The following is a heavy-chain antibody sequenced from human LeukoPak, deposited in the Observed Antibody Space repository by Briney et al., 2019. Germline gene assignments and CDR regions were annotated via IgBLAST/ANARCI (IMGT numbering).Heavy chain of an antibody. CDR2: ISYDGSNK. D-gene: IGHD3-22*01. CDR1: AFTLSSYA. Sequence: SGGSLRLSAAASAFTLSSYARHWVRNAPGKGLVGGAVISYDGSNKYYADSVKGRFTISRDNSKNTLYLPMNSLRAEDTAVYYCAKNYYDSSGYLDYWGQGTLVTVSS. V-gene: IGHV3-30*04. CDR3: AKNYYDSSGYLDY. J-gene: IGHJ4*02.